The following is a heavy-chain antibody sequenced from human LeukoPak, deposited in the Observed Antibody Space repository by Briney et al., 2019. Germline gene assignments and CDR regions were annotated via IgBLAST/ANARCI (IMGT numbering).Heavy chain of an antibody. J-gene: IGHJ4*02. D-gene: IGHD1-14*01. CDR3: ARDHDAVGTTIDH. V-gene: IGHV3-74*01. Sequence: GGSLRLSCAASGFTFSSYWMHWVRQAPGEGLVWVSRFKSDGSVTWHADSVKGRFTISRDNVKNMLYLQMNSLRAEDTAVYFCARDHDAVGTTIDHWGQGTLVTVSS. CDR1: GFTFSSYW. CDR2: FKSDGSVT.